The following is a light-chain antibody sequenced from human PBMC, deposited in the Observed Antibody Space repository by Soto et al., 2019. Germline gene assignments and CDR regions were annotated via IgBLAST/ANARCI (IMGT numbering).Light chain of an antibody. Sequence: QSALPQPPSASGSPGQSVTISCTGTKNDIGVYDFVSWYQHHPGKAPRLIIYEVVQRPSGVPDRFSGSKSGNTASLTVSGLQAADEGDYFCKSYAGSNTYVFGSGTKVTVL. V-gene: IGLV2-8*01. CDR3: KSYAGSNTYV. J-gene: IGLJ1*01. CDR2: EVV. CDR1: KNDIGVYDF.